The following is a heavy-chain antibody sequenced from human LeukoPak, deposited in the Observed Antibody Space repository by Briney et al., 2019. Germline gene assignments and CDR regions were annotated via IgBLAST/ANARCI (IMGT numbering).Heavy chain of an antibody. CDR3: ARDEGYSVAFFDY. CDR2: TTGSGDKL. J-gene: IGHJ4*02. Sequence: GGSLRLSCAASGFTFSNYGMNWVRQAPGKGLEWISATTGSGDKLFYADSVKGRFTISRDNSKNTLYLQINSLRAEDTAVFYCARDEGYSVAFFDYWGQGTLVTVSS. D-gene: IGHD5-18*01. V-gene: IGHV3-23*01. CDR1: GFTFSNYG.